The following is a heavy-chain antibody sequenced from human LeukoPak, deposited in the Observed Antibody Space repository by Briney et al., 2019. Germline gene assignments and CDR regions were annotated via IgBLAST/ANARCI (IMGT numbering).Heavy chain of an antibody. CDR3: AKLKQWQPQRYFFEY. CDR1: GFTFTSYA. V-gene: IGHV3-23*01. D-gene: IGHD3-9*01. J-gene: IGHJ4*02. CDR2: FSGASNT. Sequence: GGSLRLSCAASGFTFTSYAMSWVRQAPGKGLEWVSTFSGASNTSYADAVKGRVTISRDNSKCILYLQLNSLRAEDTAVYYCAKLKQWQPQRYFFEYWGQGALVTVAS.